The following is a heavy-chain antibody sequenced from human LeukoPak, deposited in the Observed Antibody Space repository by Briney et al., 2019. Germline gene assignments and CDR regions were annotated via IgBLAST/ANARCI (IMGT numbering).Heavy chain of an antibody. J-gene: IGHJ4*02. CDR3: AREGYCSGGSCYSGPLGY. D-gene: IGHD2-15*01. CDR1: GFTFSTYW. Sequence: PGGSLRLSCAAPGFTFSTYWMSWVRQAPGKGLEWVANIKQDGSEKYYVDSVKGRFTISRDNAKNSLYLQMNSLRAEDTAVYYCAREGYCSGGSCYSGPLGYWGQGTLVTVSS. V-gene: IGHV3-7*01. CDR2: IKQDGSEK.